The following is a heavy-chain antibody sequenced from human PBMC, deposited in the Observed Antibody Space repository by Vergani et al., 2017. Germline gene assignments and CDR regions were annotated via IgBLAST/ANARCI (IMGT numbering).Heavy chain of an antibody. V-gene: IGHV1-2*02. D-gene: IGHD1-26*01. CDR2: INPNSGGT. CDR3: ARAMNAYSGSPDGFDP. Sequence: VQLVQSGAEVRKPGASVTVSCTASGYIFKNYYIHWLRQAPGQGLEWMGWINPNSGGTNYAQKFQGRVTMTRDTSISTAYMELSRLRSDDTAVYYCARAMNAYSGSPDGFDPWGQGTLVTVSS. CDR1: GYIFKNYY. J-gene: IGHJ5*02.